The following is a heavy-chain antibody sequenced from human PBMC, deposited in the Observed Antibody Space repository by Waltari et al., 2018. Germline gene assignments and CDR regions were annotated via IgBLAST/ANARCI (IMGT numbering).Heavy chain of an antibody. Sequence: EVQLVESGGGSVQPGGSLRLSCAASGMTFSNSWMNWVRQAPGKGVEWVANIKQEGSGKNYVDTVEGRFSITRDNAQNSLYLQMNSLRAEDTAIYYCVTGLTTVTAKDYFDHWGQGALVTVSS. CDR2: IKQEGSGK. CDR3: VTGLTTVTAKDYFDH. CDR1: GMTFSNSW. J-gene: IGHJ4*02. D-gene: IGHD4-17*01. V-gene: IGHV3-7*01.